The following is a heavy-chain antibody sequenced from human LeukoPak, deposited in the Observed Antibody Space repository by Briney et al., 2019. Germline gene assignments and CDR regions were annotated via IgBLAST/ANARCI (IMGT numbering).Heavy chain of an antibody. J-gene: IGHJ4*02. V-gene: IGHV3-30*18. CDR1: GFTSSSYG. Sequence: PGRSLRLSRAASGFTSSSYGMHRVRQAPGKGLEWVAVISYDGSNKYYADSVKGRLTISRDNSKNTLYLQMNSLRAEDTAVYYCAKDKDYYDSSGSLYFDYWGQGTLVTVSS. CDR3: AKDKDYYDSSGSLYFDY. CDR2: ISYDGSNK. D-gene: IGHD3-22*01.